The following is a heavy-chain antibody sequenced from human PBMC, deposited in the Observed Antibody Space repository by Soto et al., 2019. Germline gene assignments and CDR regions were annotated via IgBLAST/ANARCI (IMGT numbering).Heavy chain of an antibody. D-gene: IGHD3-22*01. Sequence: SETLSLTCTVSGGSVSSGSYYWSWIRQPPGKGLEWIGYIYYSGRTNYNPSLKSRVTISVDTSKNQFSLKLTSVTAADTAVYYCVAYHSDTYWGQGTLVTVSS. CDR3: VAYHSDTY. J-gene: IGHJ4*02. CDR1: GGSVSSGSYY. V-gene: IGHV4-61*01. CDR2: IYYSGRT.